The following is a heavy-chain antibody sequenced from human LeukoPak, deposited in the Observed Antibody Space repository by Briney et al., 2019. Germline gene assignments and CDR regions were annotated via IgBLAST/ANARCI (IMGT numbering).Heavy chain of an antibody. Sequence: GGSLRLSCAASGYTSSSNAMDWVRQAPGKGLEWVAVISYDGSKKYYADSVKGRFTISRDNSKNTLYLQMNSLRTEDTAVYYCARSSRYDWNGPVDYWGQGTLVTVSS. CDR1: GYTSSSNA. J-gene: IGHJ4*02. CDR3: ARSSRYDWNGPVDY. D-gene: IGHD1-20*01. V-gene: IGHV3-30*04. CDR2: ISYDGSKK.